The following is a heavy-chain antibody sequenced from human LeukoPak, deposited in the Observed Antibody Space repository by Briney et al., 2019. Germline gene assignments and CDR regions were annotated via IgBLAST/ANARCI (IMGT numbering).Heavy chain of an antibody. CDR1: GFTFSDYY. CDR3: ARSEKNYDFWTGEDY. V-gene: IGHV3-11*04. CDR2: ISSSGSTL. J-gene: IGHJ4*02. D-gene: IGHD3-3*01. Sequence: NPGGSLRLSCAASGFTFSDYYMTWIRQPPGKGLEWISYISSSGSTLDYTDSVKGRFTISRDNANNSVSLQMNSLRAEDTAVYYCARSEKNYDFWTGEDYWGQGTLVTVSS.